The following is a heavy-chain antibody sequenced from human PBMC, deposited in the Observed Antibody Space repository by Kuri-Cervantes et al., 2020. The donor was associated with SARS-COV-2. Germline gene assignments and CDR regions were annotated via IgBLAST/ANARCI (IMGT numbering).Heavy chain of an antibody. CDR3: ARDYYDSSGYFISGLWFDP. CDR1: GFTFSSYA. J-gene: IGHJ5*02. Sequence: GGSLRLSCAAPGFTFSSYAMHWVRQAPGKGLEWVAVISYDGSNKYYADSVKGRFTISRDNSKNTLYLQMNSLRAEDTAVYYCARDYYDSSGYFISGLWFDPWGQGTLVTVSS. V-gene: IGHV3-30-3*01. CDR2: ISYDGSNK. D-gene: IGHD3-22*01.